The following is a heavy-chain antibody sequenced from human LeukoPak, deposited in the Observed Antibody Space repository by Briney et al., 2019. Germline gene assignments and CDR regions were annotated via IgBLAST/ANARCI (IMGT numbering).Heavy chain of an antibody. CDR3: AREVAAAGPPSHFDY. J-gene: IGHJ4*02. Sequence: GAAVKVSCKASGYTFIRYYIHWVRQAPGQGLEWMGIVNPSGDSTNYAQKFQGRVTMTRDTSTSTVYMELSGLRSEDTAVYYCAREVAAAGPPSHFDYWGQGTLVTVSS. V-gene: IGHV1-46*01. CDR2: VNPSGDST. D-gene: IGHD6-13*01. CDR1: GYTFIRYY.